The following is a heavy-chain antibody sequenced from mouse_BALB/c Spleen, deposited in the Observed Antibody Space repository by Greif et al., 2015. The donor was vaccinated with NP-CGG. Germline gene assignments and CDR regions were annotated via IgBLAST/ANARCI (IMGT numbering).Heavy chain of an antibody. CDR3: ARSYGSSSAWFAY. CDR2: ISSGSSTI. D-gene: IGHD1-1*01. V-gene: IGHV5-17*02. Sequence: EVHLVESGGGLVQPGGSRKLSCAASGFTFSSFGMHWVRQAPEKGLEWVAYISSGSSTIYYADTVKGRFTISRDNPKNTLFLQMTSLRSEDTAMYYCARSYGSSSAWFAYWGQGTLVTVSA. J-gene: IGHJ3*01. CDR1: GFTFSSFG.